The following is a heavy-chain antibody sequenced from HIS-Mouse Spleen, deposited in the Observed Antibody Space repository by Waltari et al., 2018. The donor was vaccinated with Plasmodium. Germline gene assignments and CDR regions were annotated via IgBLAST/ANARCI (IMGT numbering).Heavy chain of an antibody. CDR3: AKDRRSSSWYVDY. D-gene: IGHD6-13*01. V-gene: IGHV3-30*18. J-gene: IGHJ4*02. Sequence: QVQLVESGGGGVQPGRYLRLSCASSGFPFSSYGMPCVRQAPGKGLEWVAVISYDGSNKYYADSVKGRFTISRDNSKNTLYLQMNSLRAEDTAVYYCAKDRRSSSWYVDYWGQGTLVTVSS. CDR2: ISYDGSNK. CDR1: GFPFSSYG.